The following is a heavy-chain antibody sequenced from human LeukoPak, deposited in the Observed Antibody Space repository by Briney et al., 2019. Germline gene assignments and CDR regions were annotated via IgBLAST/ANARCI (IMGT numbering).Heavy chain of an antibody. D-gene: IGHD6-19*01. CDR3: ARDWVAVAGPEYYFGY. J-gene: IGHJ4*02. Sequence: GGSLRLSCTTSAFTFSTYAMHWVRQAPGKGLQWVAVMSYAGTNIYYADSVKGRFTISRDNSKNTLYLQMNSLRAEDTAVYYCARDWVAVAGPEYYFGYWGQGTLVTVSS. CDR2: MSYAGTNI. V-gene: IGHV3-30-3*01. CDR1: AFTFSTYA.